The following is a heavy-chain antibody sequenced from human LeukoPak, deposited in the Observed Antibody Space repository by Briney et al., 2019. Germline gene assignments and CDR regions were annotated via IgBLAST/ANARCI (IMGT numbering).Heavy chain of an antibody. CDR3: AIPEGIAAAGYYFDY. J-gene: IGHJ4*02. CDR1: GYSISSGYY. Sequence: SETLSLTCAVSGYSISSGYYWGWIRQPPGKGLEWIGSIYHSGSTYYNPSLKSRVTISVDTSKNQFSLKLSSVTAADTAVYYCAIPEGIAAAGYYFDYWGQGTLVTVSS. V-gene: IGHV4-38-2*01. D-gene: IGHD6-13*01. CDR2: IYHSGST.